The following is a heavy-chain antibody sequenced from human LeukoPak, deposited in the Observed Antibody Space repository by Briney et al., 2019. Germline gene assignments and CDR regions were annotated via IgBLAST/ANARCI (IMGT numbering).Heavy chain of an antibody. V-gene: IGHV3-23*01. J-gene: IGHJ6*03. Sequence: GGSLRLSCAASGFTFSSYCMSWVRQAPGKGLEWVSTISGGGGNTYSADSVKGRFTISRDNSKNTLYLQMNSLRAEVTAVYYCGKDGGNYYDTGGQYLMRSYMDVWGKGTTVTVSS. CDR1: GFTFSSYC. CDR3: GKDGGNYYDTGGQYLMRSYMDV. D-gene: IGHD3-22*01. CDR2: ISGGGGNT.